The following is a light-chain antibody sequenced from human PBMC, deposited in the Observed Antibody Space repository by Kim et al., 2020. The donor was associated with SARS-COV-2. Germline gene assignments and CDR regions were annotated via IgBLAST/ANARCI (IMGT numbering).Light chain of an antibody. CDR2: DAG. CDR3: CSYAGTYVV. V-gene: IGLV2-11*01. J-gene: IGLJ2*01. CDR1: SSDVGGYDD. Sequence: GQSVTNSCTGTSSDVGGYDDVSWTQQHPAKAPILIIYDAGKRPSGLPDRFSGSKSGNTASLTISGLQAEDEADYYCCSYAGTYVVFGGGTQLTVL.